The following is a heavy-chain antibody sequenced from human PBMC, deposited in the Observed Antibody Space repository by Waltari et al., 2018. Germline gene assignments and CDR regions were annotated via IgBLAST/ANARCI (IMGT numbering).Heavy chain of an antibody. CDR1: GGSFSGYY. CDR3: ARGRSYDFWSGYSRHYFDY. V-gene: IGHV4-34*01. CDR2: INHSGST. Sequence: VQLQQWGAGLLKPSETLSLTCAVYGGSFSGYYWSWIRQPPGKGLEWIGEINHSGSTNYNPSLKSRVTISVDTSKNQFSLKLSSVTAADTAVYYCARGRSYDFWSGYSRHYFDYWGQGTLVTVSS. J-gene: IGHJ4*02. D-gene: IGHD3-3*01.